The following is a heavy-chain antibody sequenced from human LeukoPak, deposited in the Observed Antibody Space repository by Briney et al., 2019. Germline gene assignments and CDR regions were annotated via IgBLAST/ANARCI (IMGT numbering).Heavy chain of an antibody. CDR2: INPNSGGT. J-gene: IGHJ5*02. V-gene: IGHV1-2*02. D-gene: IGHD2-15*01. Sequence: ASVKVSCKASGYTFSGYYMHRVRQAPGQGLEWMGWINPNSGGTNYAQEFQGRVTMTRDTTISTAYMELSRLRSDDTAVYYCARDVEDIVVVVAASPYNWFDPWGQGTLVTVSS. CDR3: ARDVEDIVVVVAASPYNWFDP. CDR1: GYTFSGYY.